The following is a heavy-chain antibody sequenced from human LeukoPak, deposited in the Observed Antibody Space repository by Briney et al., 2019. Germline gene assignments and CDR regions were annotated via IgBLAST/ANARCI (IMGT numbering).Heavy chain of an antibody. CDR1: GYTFTSYY. CDR2: INPSGGST. Sequence: ASVKVSCKASGYTFTSYYMHWVRQAPGQGLEWMGIINPSGGSTSYVQKFQGRVTMTRDTSTSTVYMELSSLRSEDTAVYYCARMERIGDPFDYWGQGTLVTVSS. D-gene: IGHD1-1*01. V-gene: IGHV1-46*01. CDR3: ARMERIGDPFDY. J-gene: IGHJ4*02.